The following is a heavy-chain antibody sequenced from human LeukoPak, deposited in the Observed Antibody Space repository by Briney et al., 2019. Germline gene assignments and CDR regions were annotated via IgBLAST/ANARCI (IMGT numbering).Heavy chain of an antibody. V-gene: IGHV4-61*08. CDR3: ARDAIPYGSGSPFDP. D-gene: IGHD3-10*01. CDR2: IYYNGST. CDR1: GGSISSGGYY. Sequence: PSETLSLTCTVSGGSISSGGYYWSWIRQHPGKGLEWIGSIYYNGSTNHNPSLKSRITISLDTSKNQFSLKLSFVTAADTAVYYCARDAIPYGSGSPFDPWGQGTLVTVSS. J-gene: IGHJ5*02.